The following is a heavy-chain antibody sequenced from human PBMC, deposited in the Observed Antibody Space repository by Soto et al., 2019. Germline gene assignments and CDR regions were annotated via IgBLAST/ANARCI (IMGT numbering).Heavy chain of an antibody. CDR2: IFSNDEK. CDR3: ARSSYYDILTGYPKYFDY. J-gene: IGHJ4*02. Sequence: QVTLKESGPVLVKPTETLTLTCTVSGFSLSNARMGVSWIRQPPGKALEWLAHIFSNDEKSYSTSLKSRLTISKDTSKSQVVLTMTNMDPVDTATYYCARSSYYDILTGYPKYFDYWGQGTLVTVSS. V-gene: IGHV2-26*01. CDR1: GFSLSNARMG. D-gene: IGHD3-9*01.